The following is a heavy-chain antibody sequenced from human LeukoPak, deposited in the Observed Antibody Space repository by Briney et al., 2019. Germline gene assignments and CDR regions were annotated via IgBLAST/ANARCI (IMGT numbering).Heavy chain of an antibody. Sequence: PGGSLRLSCAASGIAFENYAMNWVRQAPGKGLEWVSLIGEDGSTTWYADSVKGRFTISRDNSKNTLSLQMNSLRAEDTAVYYCAKDAAGSSSWANYWGQGALVTVSS. CDR2: IGEDGSTT. D-gene: IGHD6-13*01. V-gene: IGHV3-43*02. CDR1: GIAFENYA. J-gene: IGHJ4*02. CDR3: AKDAAGSSSWANY.